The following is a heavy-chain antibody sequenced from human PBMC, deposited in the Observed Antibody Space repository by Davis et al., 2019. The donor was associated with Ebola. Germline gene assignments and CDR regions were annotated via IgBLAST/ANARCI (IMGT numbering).Heavy chain of an antibody. J-gene: IGHJ6*02. Sequence: MPSETLSLTCEVYGGSISGYYWNWIRQTPGKGLEWLGDINQNGLTNYNSSLKSRVTLTVDPSKNQFSLRLTSVTAADTAVYHCARETRYCSGERWTHLYGIGVWGQGTTVTVSS. CDR1: GGSISGYY. V-gene: IGHV4-34*01. CDR2: INQNGLT. D-gene: IGHD2-15*01. CDR3: ARETRYCSGERWTHLYGIGV.